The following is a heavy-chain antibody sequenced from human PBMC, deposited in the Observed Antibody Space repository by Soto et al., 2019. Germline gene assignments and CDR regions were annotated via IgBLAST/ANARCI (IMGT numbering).Heavy chain of an antibody. Sequence: SETLSLTCTVSGGSISSGGYYWSWIRQHPGKGLEWIGYIYYSGSTYYNPSLKSRVTISVDTSKNQFSLKLSSVTAADTAVYYCASREYSSSFFDYWGQGTLVTVS. CDR3: ASREYSSSFFDY. D-gene: IGHD6-6*01. J-gene: IGHJ4*02. CDR1: GGSISSGGYY. CDR2: IYYSGST. V-gene: IGHV4-31*03.